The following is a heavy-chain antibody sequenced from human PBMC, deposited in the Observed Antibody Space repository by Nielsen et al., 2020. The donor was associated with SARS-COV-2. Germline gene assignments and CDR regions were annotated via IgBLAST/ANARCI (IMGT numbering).Heavy chain of an antibody. Sequence: GGSLRFSCAASGFSFNTHAMDWVRQAPGKGLEWVSGISGRGHKSFYADSVKGRFTISRDNSKNTVYLQMHSLRAEDTALYYCAKENFESTDYGEDAFDIWGQGTLVTVSS. D-gene: IGHD4/OR15-4a*01. CDR3: AKENFESTDYGEDAFDI. CDR1: GFSFNTHA. CDR2: ISGRGHKS. J-gene: IGHJ3*02. V-gene: IGHV3-23*01.